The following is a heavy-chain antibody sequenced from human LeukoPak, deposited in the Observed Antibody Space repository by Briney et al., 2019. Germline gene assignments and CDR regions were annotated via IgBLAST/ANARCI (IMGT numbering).Heavy chain of an antibody. J-gene: IGHJ4*02. Sequence: GGSLRLSCVASGFTFKNYAMSWVRQAPGKGLEWVSGISPSGDITYYADSVKGRFTISRDNSKNTLYLEVISLTAEDTAVYYCAKDDAWLRFGEWSQGTLVTVSS. CDR2: ISPSGDIT. D-gene: IGHD3-10*01. CDR1: GFTFKNYA. V-gene: IGHV3-23*01. CDR3: AKDDAWLRFGE.